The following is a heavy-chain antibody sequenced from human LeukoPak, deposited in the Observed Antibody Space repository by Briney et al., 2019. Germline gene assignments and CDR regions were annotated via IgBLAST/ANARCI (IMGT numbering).Heavy chain of an antibody. D-gene: IGHD3-22*01. CDR1: GFTFSSYA. V-gene: IGHV3-23*01. Sequence: GGSLRLSCAASGFTFSSYAMSWVRQAPGKGLEWVSAISGSGGSTYYADSVKGRFTISRDNSKNTLYLQMNSLRAEDTAVYYCAKDRDSYGYYPYYFDYWGQGTLVTVSS. CDR3: AKDRDSYGYYPYYFDY. J-gene: IGHJ4*02. CDR2: ISGSGGST.